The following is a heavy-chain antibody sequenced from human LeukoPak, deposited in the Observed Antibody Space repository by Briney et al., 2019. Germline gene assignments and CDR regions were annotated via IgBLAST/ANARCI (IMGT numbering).Heavy chain of an antibody. CDR1: GGPISRSTYY. Sequence: SETLSLTCAVSGGPISRSTYYWSWIRQPPGKGLEWIGEINHSGSTNYNPSLLSRVTISVDTSKNQFSLKLSSVTAADTAVYYCANKDYYGSGSYYNRWGQGSLVTVSS. CDR2: INHSGST. V-gene: IGHV4-34*01. J-gene: IGHJ4*02. D-gene: IGHD3-10*01. CDR3: ANKDYYGSGSYYNR.